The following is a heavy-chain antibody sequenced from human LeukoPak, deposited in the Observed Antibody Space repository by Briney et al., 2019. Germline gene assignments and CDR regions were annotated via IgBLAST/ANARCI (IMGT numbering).Heavy chain of an antibody. Sequence: PSETLSLTCAVSGGSISSSNWWSWVRQPPGKGLEWIGEIYHSGSTNYNPSLKSRVTISVDKSKNQFSLKLSSVTAADTAVYYCARGGPVYSSSWYWFDPWGQGTLVTVSS. CDR3: ARGGPVYSSSWYWFDP. D-gene: IGHD6-13*01. CDR1: GGSISSSNW. V-gene: IGHV4-4*02. J-gene: IGHJ5*02. CDR2: IYHSGST.